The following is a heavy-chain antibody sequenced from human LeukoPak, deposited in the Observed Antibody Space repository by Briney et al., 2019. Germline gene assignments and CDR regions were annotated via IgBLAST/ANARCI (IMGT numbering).Heavy chain of an antibody. J-gene: IGHJ4*02. CDR1: GFTFISYG. CDR3: ARGYDILTGYYGVFDY. Sequence: PGGSLRLSCAASGFTFISYGMHWVRQAPGKGLEWVAFIRYDGSNKYYADSVKGRFTISRDNSKNTLYLQMKSLRAEDTAVYYCARGYDILTGYYGVFDYWGQGTLVTVSS. D-gene: IGHD3-9*01. CDR2: IRYDGSNK. V-gene: IGHV3-30*02.